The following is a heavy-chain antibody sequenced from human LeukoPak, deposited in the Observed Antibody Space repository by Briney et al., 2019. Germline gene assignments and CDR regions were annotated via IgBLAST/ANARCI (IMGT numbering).Heavy chain of an antibody. V-gene: IGHV5-51*01. CDR2: IYPGDSDT. J-gene: IGHJ4*02. CDR1: GYSFTSYW. D-gene: IGHD3-22*01. CDR3: ARAAQNPYDSSGYDYFDY. Sequence: GESLKISCKGSGYSFTSYWIGWVRQMPGKGLEWMGIIYPGDSDTRYSPSFQGQVTISADKSISTAYLQWSSLKASDTAMYYCARAAQNPYDSSGYDYFDYWGQGTLVTVSS.